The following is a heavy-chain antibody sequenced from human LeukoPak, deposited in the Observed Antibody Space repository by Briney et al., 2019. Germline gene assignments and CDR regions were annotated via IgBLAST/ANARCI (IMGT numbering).Heavy chain of an antibody. V-gene: IGHV3-30-3*01. J-gene: IGHJ6*02. D-gene: IGHD2-2*02. CDR2: ISYDGSNK. CDR3: ARERGYIVVVPAAICGMDV. Sequence: GGSLRLSCAASGFTFSSYATHWVRQAPGKGLEWVAVISYDGSNKYYADSVKGRFTISRDNSKNTLYLQMNSLRAEDTAVYYCARERGYIVVVPAAICGMDVWGQGTTVTVSS. CDR1: GFTFSSYA.